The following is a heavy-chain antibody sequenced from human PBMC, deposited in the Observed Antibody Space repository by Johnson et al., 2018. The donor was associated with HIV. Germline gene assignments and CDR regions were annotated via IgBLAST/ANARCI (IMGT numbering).Heavy chain of an antibody. J-gene: IGHJ3*02. D-gene: IGHD3-3*01. CDR1: GFTFSNYG. Sequence: QVQLVESGGGVVQPGRSLRLSCAASGFTFSNYGMHWVRQAPGKGLEWVTFISYDGSSKYYVDSVKGRFTISRDNSKNTLSRQMNSLRAEDTAVYYCARDLTYYNFWSGYWGDAFDIWGQGTMVTVSS. V-gene: IGHV3-30*03. CDR2: ISYDGSSK. CDR3: ARDLTYYNFWSGYWGDAFDI.